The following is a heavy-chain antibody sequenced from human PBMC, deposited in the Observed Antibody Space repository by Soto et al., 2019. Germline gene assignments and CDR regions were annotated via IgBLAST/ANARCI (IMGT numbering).Heavy chain of an antibody. D-gene: IGHD6-6*01. V-gene: IGHV3-73*01. CDR2: IRSKANSYAT. J-gene: IGHJ6*03. CDR3: TRHVEYLATQLVRYYYDYYMDV. CDR1: GFTFSGSA. Sequence: EVQLVESGGGLVQPGGSLKLSCAASGFTFSGSAMHWVRQASGKGLEWVGRIRSKANSYATAYAASVKGRFTISRDDSKNTAYLQMNSLKTEDTAVYYCTRHVEYLATQLVRYYYDYYMDVWGKGTTVTVSS.